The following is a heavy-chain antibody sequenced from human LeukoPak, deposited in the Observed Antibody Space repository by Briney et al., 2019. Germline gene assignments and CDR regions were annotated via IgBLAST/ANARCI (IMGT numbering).Heavy chain of an antibody. J-gene: IGHJ3*01. CDR2: ISAGAISI. Sequence: PGGSLRLSCAASGFTFSSYEMSWVRQAPGKGLEWISYISAGAISIYYADSVKGRFTISRDIAKNSLFLQMNSLRADDTAVYYCARDEDHDAFDVWGQGTMVTVSS. CDR1: GFTFSSYE. V-gene: IGHV3-48*03. CDR3: ARDEDHDAFDV.